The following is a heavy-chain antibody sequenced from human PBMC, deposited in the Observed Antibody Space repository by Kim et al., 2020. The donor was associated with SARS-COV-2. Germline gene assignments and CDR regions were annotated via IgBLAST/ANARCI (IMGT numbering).Heavy chain of an antibody. CDR3: AKALAVGHYYHYGMDV. Sequence: GGSLRLSCAASGFTFSSYDMHWVRQAPGKGLEWVAVISYDGSNKYYADSVKGRFTISRDNSKNTLYVQMNSLRAEDTAVYCCAKALAVGHYYHYGMDVWG. J-gene: IGHJ6*01. D-gene: IGHD6-19*01. CDR1: GFTFSSYD. V-gene: IGHV3-30*18. CDR2: ISYDGSNK.